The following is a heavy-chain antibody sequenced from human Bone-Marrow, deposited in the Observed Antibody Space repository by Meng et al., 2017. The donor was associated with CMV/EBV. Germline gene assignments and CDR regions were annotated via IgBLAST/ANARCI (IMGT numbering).Heavy chain of an antibody. J-gene: IGHJ3*02. V-gene: IGHV4-59*01. CDR2: IYYSGST. Sequence: SEPLSLPCTVSGGSITTNYYTWIRQPPGKGLEWIGYIYYSGSTNYNPSLKSRVTISVDTSKNQFSLKLSSVTAADTAVYYCARDVGGATPDAFDIWGQGTMVTVSS. CDR1: GGSITTNY. D-gene: IGHD1-26*01. CDR3: ARDVGGATPDAFDI.